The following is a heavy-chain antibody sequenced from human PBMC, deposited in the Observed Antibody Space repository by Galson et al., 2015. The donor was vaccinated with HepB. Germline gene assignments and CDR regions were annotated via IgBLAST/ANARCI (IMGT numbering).Heavy chain of an antibody. D-gene: IGHD1-26*01. J-gene: IGHJ4*02. CDR3: ARSIVVGSHDY. V-gene: IGHV1-18*01. CDR1: GYSFTTYN. Sequence: SVKVSCKASGYSFTTYNITWMRQAPGQGPQWMGCFSPYNSNTDSAPIFQDRFSMTADTSTSTAYMELRGLTSDDTAVYYCARSIVVGSHDYWGQGTLVSVSS. CDR2: FSPYNSNT.